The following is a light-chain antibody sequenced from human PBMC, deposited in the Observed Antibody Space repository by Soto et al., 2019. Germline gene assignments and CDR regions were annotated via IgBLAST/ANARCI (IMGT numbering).Light chain of an antibody. CDR3: QQFNTYPIT. Sequence: AIQLTQSPSSLSASVGDRVTITCGASQAIRGALAWYQQKPGKPPKLLIFDVSSLQSGVPSRFSGSGSGTDFTLTISSLQAEDFATYYCQQFNTYPITFGQGTRLEIK. V-gene: IGKV1-13*02. CDR2: DVS. CDR1: QAIRGA. J-gene: IGKJ5*01.